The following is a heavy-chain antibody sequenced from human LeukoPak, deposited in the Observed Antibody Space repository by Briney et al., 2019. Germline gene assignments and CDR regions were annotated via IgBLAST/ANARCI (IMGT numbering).Heavy chain of an antibody. D-gene: IGHD5-12*01. CDR3: ARVSGYDWESFYDY. CDR2: IYTSGRT. CDR1: GGSISSGSYY. V-gene: IGHV4-61*02. Sequence: TLSLTCTVSGGSISSGSYYWSWIRQPAGKGLEWIGRIYTSGRTNYNPSLKSRVTISVDTSKNQFSLKLSSVTAADTAVYYCARVSGYDWESFYDYWGQGTLVTVSS. J-gene: IGHJ4*02.